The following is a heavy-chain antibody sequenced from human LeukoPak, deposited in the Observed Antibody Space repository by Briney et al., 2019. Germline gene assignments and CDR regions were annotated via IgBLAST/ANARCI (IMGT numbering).Heavy chain of an antibody. CDR1: GVSISSYY. CDR2: IYYSGST. Sequence: SETLSLTCTVSGVSISSYYWSWIRQPPGKGLEWIGYIYYSGSTNYNPSLKSRVTISVDTSKNQFSLKLSSVTAADTAVYYCARDQGLPGGYYYYGMDVWGQGTTVTVSS. CDR3: ARDQGLPGGYYYYGMDV. J-gene: IGHJ6*02. D-gene: IGHD4-11*01. V-gene: IGHV4-59*01.